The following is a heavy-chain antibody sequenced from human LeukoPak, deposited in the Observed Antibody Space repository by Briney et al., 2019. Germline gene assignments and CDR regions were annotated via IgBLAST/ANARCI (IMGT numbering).Heavy chain of an antibody. CDR3: ARVGTYGYTYDY. V-gene: IGHV3-74*01. CDR2: INGDGSIT. Sequence: PGGSLRLSCAASGSSFSSYWMHWVRQAPGKGLVWVSRINGDGSITTYVDSVKGRLTISRDNSKNTLYLQMNSLRAEDTAVYYCARVGTYGYTYDYWGQGTLVTVSS. D-gene: IGHD3-16*02. J-gene: IGHJ4*02. CDR1: GSSFSSYW.